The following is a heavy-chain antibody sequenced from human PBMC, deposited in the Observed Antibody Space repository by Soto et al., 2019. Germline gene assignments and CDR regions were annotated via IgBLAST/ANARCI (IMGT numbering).Heavy chain of an antibody. D-gene: IGHD3-10*01. V-gene: IGHV4-4*02. J-gene: IGHJ5*02. CDR2: IYRSGST. CDR1: SGSVSSSSG. Sequence: QVQLQESGPGLVKPSGTLSLTCAVSSGSVSSSSGWSWVRQSPTKGLEWIGEIYRSGSTNYNPSLKSRVTISVDKSKAQFSLNVSSVTAADTAVYYCARLLWFGENNWFDPWGQGTLVTVSS. CDR3: ARLLWFGENNWFDP.